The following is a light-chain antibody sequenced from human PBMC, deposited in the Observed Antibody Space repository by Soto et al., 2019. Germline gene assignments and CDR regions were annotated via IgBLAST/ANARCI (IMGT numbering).Light chain of an antibody. CDR2: DAS. CDR3: QQRMSWPLT. J-gene: IGKJ3*01. CDR1: QSVSGY. Sequence: EIVLTQSPATLSLSPGERATLSCRASQSVSGYLAWYQQKPGQAPRLLIHDASNRATGIPARFSGSGSETDFTLTISSLEPEDFALYFCQQRMSWPLTFGPGTTVDI. V-gene: IGKV3-11*01.